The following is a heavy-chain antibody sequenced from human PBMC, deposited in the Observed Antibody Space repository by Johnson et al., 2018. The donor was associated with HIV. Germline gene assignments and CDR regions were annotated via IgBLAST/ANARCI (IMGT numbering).Heavy chain of an antibody. CDR2: ISSSGSTI. D-gene: IGHD2-15*01. Sequence: VQLVESGGGVVQSGRSLRLSCAASGFTFSSYAMHWVRQAPGKGLEWVSYISSSGSTIYYADSVKGRFTIFRDNAKNSLFLEISSLRAEDTAVYYCASSGYCSGGSCYRWHAFDIWGQGTMVTVSS. V-gene: IGHV3-48*04. J-gene: IGHJ3*02. CDR1: GFTFSSYA. CDR3: ASSGYCSGGSCYRWHAFDI.